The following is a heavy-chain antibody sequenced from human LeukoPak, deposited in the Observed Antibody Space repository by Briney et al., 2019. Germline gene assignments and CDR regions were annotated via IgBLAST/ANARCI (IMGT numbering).Heavy chain of an antibody. D-gene: IGHD3-10*01. CDR3: AREEITMVRGVMYYNMDV. CDR2: INSDGTST. Sequence: PGGSPRLSCGASGFTFRSYWMHWVRQAPGKGLVWVSRINSDGTSTSYADSVKGRFTISRDNAKNTVYLQMNRLRAEDTAVYYCAREEITMVRGVMYYNMDVWGKGTTVTVSS. V-gene: IGHV3-74*01. CDR1: GFTFRSYW. J-gene: IGHJ6*03.